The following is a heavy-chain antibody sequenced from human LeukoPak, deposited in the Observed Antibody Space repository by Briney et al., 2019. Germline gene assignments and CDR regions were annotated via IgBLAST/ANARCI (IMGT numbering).Heavy chain of an antibody. CDR2: IYTSGNT. Sequence: PSETLSLTCTVSGGSISGYYWSWIRQPAGKGLEWIGRIYTSGNTNYNPSLKSRVTMSVDTSKNQFSLKLRSVTAADTAVYYCARDDYDSEAFDIWGQGTMVTVSS. CDR1: GGSISGYY. CDR3: ARDDYDSEAFDI. J-gene: IGHJ3*02. V-gene: IGHV4-4*07. D-gene: IGHD3-22*01.